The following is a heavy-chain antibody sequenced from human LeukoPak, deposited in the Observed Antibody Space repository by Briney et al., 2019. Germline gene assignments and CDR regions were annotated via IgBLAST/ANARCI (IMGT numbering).Heavy chain of an antibody. D-gene: IGHD3-10*01. CDR1: GFTFSSYG. V-gene: IGHV3-33*01. CDR2: IWYDGSNK. J-gene: IGHJ4*02. Sequence: PGRSLRLSCAASGFTFSSYGMHWVRQAPGKGLEWVAVIWYDGSNKYYADSVKGRFTISRDNSKNTLHLQMNSLRAEDTAVYYCARASLTMVRGRADYWGQGTLVTVSS. CDR3: ARASLTMVRGRADY.